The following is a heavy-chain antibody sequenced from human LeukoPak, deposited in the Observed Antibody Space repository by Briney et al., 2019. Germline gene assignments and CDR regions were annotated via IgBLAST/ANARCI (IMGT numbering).Heavy chain of an antibody. D-gene: IGHD5-24*01. V-gene: IGHV1-46*01. Sequence: RASVKVSCKASGYTFTGFYMHWVRQAPGQGLEWMGLINPGGDNTDYAQNFQGRVTMTRDTSTSTVYMGLSSLRSEDTAVYYCARIRDGYNDAYDIWGQGTMVTVS. CDR2: INPGGDNT. CDR1: GYTFTGFY. CDR3: ARIRDGYNDAYDI. J-gene: IGHJ3*02.